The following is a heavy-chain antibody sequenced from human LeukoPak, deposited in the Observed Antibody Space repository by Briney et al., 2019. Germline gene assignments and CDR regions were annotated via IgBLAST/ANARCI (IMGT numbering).Heavy chain of an antibody. Sequence: GGSLRLSCAASGFTFSNYGMHWVRQAPGKGLEWVAVISYDGSNKYYADPVKGRFTISRDSSKNTLYLQMNSLRAEDTAMYYCAKAIEVAGTDYWGQGTLVTVSS. V-gene: IGHV3-30*18. J-gene: IGHJ4*02. CDR1: GFTFSNYG. CDR3: AKAIEVAGTDY. D-gene: IGHD6-19*01. CDR2: ISYDGSNK.